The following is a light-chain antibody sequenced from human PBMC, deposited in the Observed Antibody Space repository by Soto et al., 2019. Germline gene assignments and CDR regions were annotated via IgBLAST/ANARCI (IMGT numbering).Light chain of an antibody. CDR1: QSVSSN. J-gene: IGKJ1*01. CDR3: HRYNNWVRA. CDR2: GAS. Sequence: ETVMTQSPATLSVSPGERATLSCRASQSVSSNLAWYQQKPGQAPRLLIYGASTRATVIPARFSGSGSGTEFTLTFSTLQPEDVVDDNSHRYNNWVRAFGQGTKVDIK. V-gene: IGKV3-15*01.